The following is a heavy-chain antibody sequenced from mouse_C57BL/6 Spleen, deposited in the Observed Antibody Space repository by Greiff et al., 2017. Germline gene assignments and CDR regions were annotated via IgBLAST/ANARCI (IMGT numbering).Heavy chain of an antibody. CDR3: AREGYGNYVGDY. D-gene: IGHD2-1*01. Sequence: ESGPGLVKPSQSLSLTCSVTGYSITSGYYWNWIRQFPGNKLEWMGYISYDGSNNYNPSLKNRISITRDTSKNQFFLKLNSVTTEDTATYYCAREGYGNYVGDYWGQGTSVTVSS. V-gene: IGHV3-6*01. CDR1: GYSITSGYY. J-gene: IGHJ4*01. CDR2: ISYDGSN.